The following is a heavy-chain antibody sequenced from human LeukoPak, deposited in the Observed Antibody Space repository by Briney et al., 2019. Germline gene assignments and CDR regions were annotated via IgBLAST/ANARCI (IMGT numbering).Heavy chain of an antibody. CDR2: VYYGGNT. Sequence: SETLSLTCTVSGGSISSSSYYWGWIRQPPGKGLEWIGSVYYGGNTYYNPSLKSRVTMSVDTSRNQFSLKLSSVTAADTAVYYCAQGFIVVVPAAIYDYWGQGTLVTVSS. V-gene: IGHV4-39*01. J-gene: IGHJ4*02. CDR3: AQGFIVVVPAAIYDY. CDR1: GGSISSSSYY. D-gene: IGHD2-2*02.